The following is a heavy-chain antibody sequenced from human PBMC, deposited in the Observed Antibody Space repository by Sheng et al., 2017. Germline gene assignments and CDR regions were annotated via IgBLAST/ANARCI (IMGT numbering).Heavy chain of an antibody. D-gene: IGHD6-19*01. CDR3: ARNRETLTVAGTGF. J-gene: IGHJ4*02. CDR2: ISFDGSKE. V-gene: IGHV3-30*04. Sequence: QVQLVESGGGVVQPGRSLRLSCAASGFTFTNYPMHWVRQAPGKGLEWVAIISFDGSKEYYADSAKGRFTISRDNSKNTVSLLMSSLTTDDTAVYYCARNRETLTVAGTGFWGQGTLVTGLL. CDR1: GFTFTNYP.